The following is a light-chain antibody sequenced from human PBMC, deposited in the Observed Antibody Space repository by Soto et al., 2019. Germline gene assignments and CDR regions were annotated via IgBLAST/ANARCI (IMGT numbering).Light chain of an antibody. J-gene: IGKJ1*01. CDR3: QHYNSYSEA. Sequence: EIVMTQSPATLSVSPGERATLSCRASQSVSSNLAWYQQKPGQAPRLLIYGASTRATGIPARFSGSGSGTEFTLTISSLQSEDFAVYYCQHYNSYSEAFGQGTQ. CDR1: QSVSSN. CDR2: GAS. V-gene: IGKV3-15*01.